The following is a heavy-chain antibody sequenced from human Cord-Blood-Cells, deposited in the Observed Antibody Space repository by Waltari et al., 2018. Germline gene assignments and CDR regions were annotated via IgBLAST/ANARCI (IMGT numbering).Heavy chain of an antibody. CDR1: GGPISISSYS. Sequence: QLQLQESGPGLVKPSATLSLTCTVPGGPISISSYSWGWLRQPPGKGLEWIGSIYYSGSTYYNPSLKSRVTISVDTSKNQFSLKLSSVTAADTAVYYCARHRMVRGVNFDYWGQGTLVTVSS. J-gene: IGHJ4*02. V-gene: IGHV4-39*07. CDR2: IYYSGST. D-gene: IGHD3-10*01. CDR3: ARHRMVRGVNFDY.